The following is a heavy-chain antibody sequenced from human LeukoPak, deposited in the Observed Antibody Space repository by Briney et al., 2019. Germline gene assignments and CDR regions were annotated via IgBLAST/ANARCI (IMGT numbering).Heavy chain of an antibody. CDR2: IYYSGST. D-gene: IGHD3-22*01. Sequence: PSETLSLTCSVSGGSISNSHYYWGWIRLPPGKGMEWIGTIYYSGSTNYNPSLKSRLTISVHTSKNQFSMKLSSVTAADTAVYYCARTQGGLRYYYESYFDYWGQGTLVTVSS. CDR1: GGSISNSHYY. V-gene: IGHV4-39*01. J-gene: IGHJ4*02. CDR3: ARTQGGLRYYYESYFDY.